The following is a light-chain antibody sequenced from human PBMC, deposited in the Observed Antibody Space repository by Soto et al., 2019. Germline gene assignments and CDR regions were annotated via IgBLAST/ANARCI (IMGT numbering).Light chain of an antibody. V-gene: IGKV3-20*01. CDR1: QSVNSKY. CDR2: GAS. Sequence: EIVLTQSPGTLSLSPGERASLSCRASQSVNSKYLAWYQQKPGQAPRLVIYGASNRATGLPDRFSGSESGTDFALTISRLEPEDFSFYYCHHYGSSFGGGTRVEFK. J-gene: IGKJ4*01. CDR3: HHYGSS.